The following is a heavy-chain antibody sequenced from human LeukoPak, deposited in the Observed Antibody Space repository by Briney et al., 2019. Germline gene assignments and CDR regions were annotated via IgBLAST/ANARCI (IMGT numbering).Heavy chain of an antibody. Sequence: SGTLSLTCTVSGGSISSHYWNWIRQPPGKGLEWIAYMYYSGSTIHNPSLKSRVTISVDTSKNQFSLNLSSVTAADTAVYYCARSGYCSGGSCYATGLFDYWGQGTLVTVSS. V-gene: IGHV4-59*08. CDR2: MYYSGST. CDR3: ARSGYCSGGSCYATGLFDY. CDR1: GGSISSHY. J-gene: IGHJ4*02. D-gene: IGHD2-15*01.